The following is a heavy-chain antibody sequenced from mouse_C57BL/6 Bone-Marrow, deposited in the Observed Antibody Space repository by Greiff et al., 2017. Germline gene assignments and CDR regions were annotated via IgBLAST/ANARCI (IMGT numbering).Heavy chain of an antibody. V-gene: IGHV5-16*01. Sequence: EVMLVESEGGLVQPGSSMKLSCTASGFTFSDYYMAWVRQVPEKGLEWVANINYDGSSTSYLDSLKSRFIISRDNAKNILYLQMSSLKSEDTATYYCAREFTTVVATDYAMDYWGQGTSVTVSS. D-gene: IGHD1-1*01. J-gene: IGHJ4*01. CDR2: INYDGSST. CDR1: GFTFSDYY. CDR3: AREFTTVVATDYAMDY.